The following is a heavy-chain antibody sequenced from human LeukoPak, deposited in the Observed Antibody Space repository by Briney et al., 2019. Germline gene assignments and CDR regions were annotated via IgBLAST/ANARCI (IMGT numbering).Heavy chain of an antibody. J-gene: IGHJ5*02. CDR2: TYYRSKWFY. D-gene: IGHD2-2*01. V-gene: IGHV6-1*01. Sequence: SQTLSLTCAISGDSVSTNSASRNWIRQSPSRGLEWLGRTYYRSKWFYDFAVSVKSRVTIIPDTSKNQFSLQLNSVTPDDTAVYYCTRQHCSSTSCYSYNWFDPWGQGTLVTVSS. CDR3: TRQHCSSTSCYSYNWFDP. CDR1: GDSVSTNSAS.